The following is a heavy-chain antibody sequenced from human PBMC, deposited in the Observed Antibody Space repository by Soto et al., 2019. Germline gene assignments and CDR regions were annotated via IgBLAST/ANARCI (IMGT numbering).Heavy chain of an antibody. J-gene: IGHJ4*02. CDR1: GGSISSSNW. Sequence: QVQLQESGPGLVKPSGTLSLTCAVSGGSISSSNWWSWVRQPPGKGLEWIGEIYHSGSTNYNPSLKRRVTISVDKSKNQFSLKLSSVTAADTAVYYCARGHLYSYDSRECYFDYWGQGTLVTGSS. D-gene: IGHD3-22*01. CDR2: IYHSGST. CDR3: ARGHLYSYDSRECYFDY. V-gene: IGHV4-4*02.